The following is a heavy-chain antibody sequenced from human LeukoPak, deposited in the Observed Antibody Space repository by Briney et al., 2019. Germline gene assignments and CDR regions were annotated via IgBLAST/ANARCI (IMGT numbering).Heavy chain of an antibody. CDR2: INPNSGGT. Sequence: GASVKVSCKASGYTFTGYYMHWVRQAPGQGFEWMGWINPNSGGTNYAQKFQGRVTMTRDTSISTAYMELSRLRSDDTAVYYCARDPLGSYYYDSSGYSFDYWGQGTLVTVSS. CDR1: GYTFTGYY. D-gene: IGHD3-22*01. J-gene: IGHJ4*02. V-gene: IGHV1-2*02. CDR3: ARDPLGSYYYDSSGYSFDY.